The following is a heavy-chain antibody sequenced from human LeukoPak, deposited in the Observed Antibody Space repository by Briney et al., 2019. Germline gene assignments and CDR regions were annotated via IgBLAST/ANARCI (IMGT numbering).Heavy chain of an antibody. J-gene: IGHJ4*02. D-gene: IGHD3-9*01. CDR3: ARGGRYFDWLVYFDY. Sequence: PSETLSLTCTVSTGSLSTYYSSWVRQPPGKGLEWIGYIFYIGTTNPNPSLKSRVTMSLDTSKNQFSLKLSSVTAADTAVYYCARGGRYFDWLVYFDYWGQGTLVTVSS. CDR2: IFYIGTT. V-gene: IGHV4-59*01. CDR1: TGSLSTYY.